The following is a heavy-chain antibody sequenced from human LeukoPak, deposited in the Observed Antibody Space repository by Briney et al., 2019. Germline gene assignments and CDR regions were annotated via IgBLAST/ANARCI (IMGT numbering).Heavy chain of an antibody. D-gene: IGHD5-24*01. CDR3: TRDGVEMATIVDY. Sequence: PGGSLRLSCTASGFTFGDYAMSWFRQAPGKGLEWVGFIRSKAYGGTTEYAASVKGRFTISRDDSKSIAYLQMNSLKTEDTAVYYRTRDGVEMATIVDYWGQGTLVTVSS. V-gene: IGHV3-49*03. J-gene: IGHJ4*02. CDR1: GFTFGDYA. CDR2: IRSKAYGGTT.